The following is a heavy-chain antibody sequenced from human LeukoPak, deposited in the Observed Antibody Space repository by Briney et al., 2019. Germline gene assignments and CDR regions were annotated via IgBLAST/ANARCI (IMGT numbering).Heavy chain of an antibody. D-gene: IGHD5-24*01. V-gene: IGHV1-2*02. CDR3: ARGTIRFDP. CDR1: GYTFTVYY. J-gene: IGHJ5*02. Sequence: ASLKVSCEASGYTFTVYYVRWVREAPGQGLEWMGCINPNSGGTNYAQKFQGTVTMTRYTSISTASMELSRLTSHDTAVYYCARGTIRFDPWGQATLLTVSS. CDR2: INPNSGGT.